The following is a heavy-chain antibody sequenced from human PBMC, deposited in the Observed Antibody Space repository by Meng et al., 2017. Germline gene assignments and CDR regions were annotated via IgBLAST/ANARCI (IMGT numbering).Heavy chain of an antibody. Sequence: QVQLQQWGAGLLKPSETLSLTCAVYGWSFSGYYWSWIRQPPGKGLEWIGEINHSGSTNYNPSLKSRVTISVDTSKNQFSLKLSSVTAADTAVYYCARRRGGSSDWFDPWGQGTLVTVSS. D-gene: IGHD6-6*01. J-gene: IGHJ5*02. CDR3: ARRRGGSSDWFDP. V-gene: IGHV4-34*01. CDR2: INHSGST. CDR1: GWSFSGYY.